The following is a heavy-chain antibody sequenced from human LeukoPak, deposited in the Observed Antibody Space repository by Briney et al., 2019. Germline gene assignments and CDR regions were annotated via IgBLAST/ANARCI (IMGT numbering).Heavy chain of an antibody. CDR1: GYSFTSYW. Sequence: GESLKISCKGSGYSFTSYWISWVRQMPGKGLEWMGRIDPSDSYTNYSPSFQGHVTISADKSISTAYLQWSSLKASDTAMYYCASLKRLLWFGELPNPDSYGMDVWGQGTTVAVSS. CDR3: ASLKRLLWFGELPNPDSYGMDV. CDR2: IDPSDSYT. D-gene: IGHD3-10*01. J-gene: IGHJ6*02. V-gene: IGHV5-10-1*01.